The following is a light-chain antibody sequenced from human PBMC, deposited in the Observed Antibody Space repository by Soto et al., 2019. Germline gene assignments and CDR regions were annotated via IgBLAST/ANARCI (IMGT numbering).Light chain of an antibody. V-gene: IGLV2-14*01. Sequence: QSALTQPASVSGSPGQSITISCTETSSDVGGYNFVSWYQLYPGEAPKLIIYEVSLRPSGVSNRFSGSKSGNTASLTIAGLQTEDEAHYYCSSYTITQKYWVFGGGTKLTVL. J-gene: IGLJ3*02. CDR3: SSYTITQKYWV. CDR2: EVS. CDR1: SSDVGGYNF.